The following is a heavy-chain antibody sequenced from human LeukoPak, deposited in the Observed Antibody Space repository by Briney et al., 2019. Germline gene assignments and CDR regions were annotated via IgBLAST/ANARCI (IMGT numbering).Heavy chain of an antibody. CDR3: ARIAVAGTGDAFDI. Sequence: SETLSLTCTVSGGSISSSSYYWGWIRQPPGKGLEWIGSIYYSGSTYYNPSLKSRVTISVDTSKNQFSLKLSSVTAADTAVYYCARIAVAGTGDAFDIWGQGTMVTVSS. CDR2: IYYSGST. V-gene: IGHV4-39*07. D-gene: IGHD6-19*01. J-gene: IGHJ3*02. CDR1: GGSISSSSYY.